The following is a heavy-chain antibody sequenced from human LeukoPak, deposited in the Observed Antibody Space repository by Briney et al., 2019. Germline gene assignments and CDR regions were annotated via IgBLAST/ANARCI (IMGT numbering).Heavy chain of an antibody. D-gene: IGHD3-16*02. CDR1: GGSFSSYY. Sequence: SETQSLTCAVYGGSFSSYYWSWIRQPPGKGLEWIGEINHSGITNYNPSLKSRVTISVDTSKNQFSLKLSSVTAADTAVYYCARSLASRYYYYGMDVWGQGTTVTVSS. V-gene: IGHV4-34*01. CDR2: INHSGIT. J-gene: IGHJ6*02. CDR3: ARSLASRYYYYGMDV.